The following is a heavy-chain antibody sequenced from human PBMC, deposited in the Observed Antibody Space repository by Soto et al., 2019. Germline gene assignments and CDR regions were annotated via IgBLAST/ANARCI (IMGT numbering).Heavy chain of an antibody. CDR3: AKDLREFWGDSDAFDI. J-gene: IGHJ3*02. CDR1: GFTFSSYG. Sequence: QVQLVESGGGVVQPGRSLRLSCAASGFTFSSYGMHWVRQAPGKGLEWVAVISYDGSNKYYADSVKGRFTISRDNSKNTLYLQMNSLRAEDTAVYYCAKDLREFWGDSDAFDIWGQGTMVTVSS. D-gene: IGHD3-3*01. V-gene: IGHV3-30*18. CDR2: ISYDGSNK.